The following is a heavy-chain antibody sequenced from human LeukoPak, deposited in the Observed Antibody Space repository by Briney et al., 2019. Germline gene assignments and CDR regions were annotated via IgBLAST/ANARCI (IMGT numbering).Heavy chain of an antibody. CDR1: GYTFTSYG. J-gene: IGHJ4*02. CDR2: ISAYNGNT. CDR3: ARDPPPPRRGWYPPPHDY. V-gene: IGHV1-18*01. Sequence: ASVKVSCKASGYTFTSYGISWVRQAPGQGLEWMGWISAYNGNTNYAQKLQGRVTMTTDTSTSTAYMELRSLRSDDTAGYYCARDPPPPRRGWYPPPHDYWGQGTLVTVSS. D-gene: IGHD6-19*01.